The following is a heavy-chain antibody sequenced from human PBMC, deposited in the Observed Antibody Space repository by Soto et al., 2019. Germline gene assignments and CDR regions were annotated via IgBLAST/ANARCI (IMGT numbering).Heavy chain of an antibody. V-gene: IGHV4-4*09. CDR2: IDNSGNT. D-gene: IGHD5-12*01. CDR1: GGSISSYY. J-gene: IGHJ4*02. CDR3: ARRTYSGSSYYFDY. Sequence: PSETRSLTCTVSGGSISSYYWSWVRQPPGKGLEWIAYIDNSGNTNYNPSLKSRVTISVDASKNQFSLKLSSVTAADTAVYYCARRTYSGSSYYFDYWGQGTQVTVSS.